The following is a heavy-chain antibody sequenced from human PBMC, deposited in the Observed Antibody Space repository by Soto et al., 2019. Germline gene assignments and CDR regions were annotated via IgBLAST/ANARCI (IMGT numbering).Heavy chain of an antibody. J-gene: IGHJ4*02. V-gene: IGHV3-11*01. CDR2: ISSSGSTI. Sequence: LRLSCAASGFTFSDYYMSWIRQAPGKGLEWVSYISSSGSTIYYADSVKGRFTISRDNAKNSLYLQMNSLRAEDTAVYYRAGKYSSSWYGFLNYWGQGTLVTVSS. CDR1: GFTFSDYY. D-gene: IGHD6-13*01. CDR3: AGKYSSSWYGFLNY.